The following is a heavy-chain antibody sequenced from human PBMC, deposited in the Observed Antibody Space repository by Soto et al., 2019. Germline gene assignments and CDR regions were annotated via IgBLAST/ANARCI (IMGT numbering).Heavy chain of an antibody. CDR2: IYYSGST. CDR1: GCSISSSSYY. Sequence: QLQLQESGPGLVKPSETLSLTCTVSGCSISSSSYYWDWIRQPPGKGLEWIGSIYYSGSTYYNPSLKSRVTISVDTSKNQFSLKLSSVTAADTAVYYCGSRGLVGATTCDYWGQGTLVTVSS. CDR3: GSRGLVGATTCDY. J-gene: IGHJ4*02. V-gene: IGHV4-39*01. D-gene: IGHD1-26*01.